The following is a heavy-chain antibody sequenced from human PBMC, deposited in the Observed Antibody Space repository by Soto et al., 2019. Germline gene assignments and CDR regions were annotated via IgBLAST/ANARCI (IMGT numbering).Heavy chain of an antibody. D-gene: IGHD6-19*01. CDR2: INTNTGNP. CDR1: GYTFTSYA. Sequence: ASVKVSCKASGYTFTSYAMNWVRQAPGQGLEWMGWINTNTGNPTYAQGFTGRFVSSLDTSVSTAYLQICSLKAEDTAVYYCAREVAVAGTPSWFDPWGQGTLVTVSS. CDR3: AREVAVAGTPSWFDP. J-gene: IGHJ5*02. V-gene: IGHV7-4-1*01.